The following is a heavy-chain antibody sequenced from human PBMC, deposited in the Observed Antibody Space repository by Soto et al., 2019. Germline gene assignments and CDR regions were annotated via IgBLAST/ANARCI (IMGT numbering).Heavy chain of an antibody. CDR1: GGSFSGYY. V-gene: IGHV4-34*01. J-gene: IGHJ4*02. D-gene: IGHD6-13*01. CDR3: ARAPDSSSAALYYFDY. CDR2: INHSGST. Sequence: SETLSLTCAVYGGSFSGYYWSWIRQPPGKGLEWIGEINHSGSTNYNPSLKSRVTISVDTSKNQFSLKLSSVTAADTAVYYCARAPDSSSAALYYFDYWGQGTLVTVSS.